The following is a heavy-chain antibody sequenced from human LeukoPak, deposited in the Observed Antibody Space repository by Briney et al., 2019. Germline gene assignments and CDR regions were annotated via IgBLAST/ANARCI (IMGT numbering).Heavy chain of an antibody. J-gene: IGHJ6*03. D-gene: IGHD1-1*01. V-gene: IGHV4-59*01. CDR3: ARGRVSSSTWYSTYYYYFYMDV. CDR2: VEHTGST. Sequence: SETLSLTCAVYGGSFSAYYWTWIRQPPGKGLEWIGYVEHTGSTNFNPSLNGRVSISRDTTKNLFSLRLRSVTAADTAVYFCARGRVSSSTWYSTYYYYFYMDVWGKGTTVTVSS. CDR1: GGSFSAYY.